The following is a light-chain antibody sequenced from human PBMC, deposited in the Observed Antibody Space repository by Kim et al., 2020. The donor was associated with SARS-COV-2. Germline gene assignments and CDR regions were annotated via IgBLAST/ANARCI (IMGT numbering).Light chain of an antibody. CDR1: SSNTGAGYA. J-gene: IGLJ3*02. Sequence: VTFFRTGSSSNTGAGYAVHWYQQLPGPAPKLLIYANSHRPSGVPDRFSGPTAGPSASRAITGLQAEVEADYYSQSYDSSLSGSKVFGGGTQLTVL. CDR3: QSYDSSLSGSKV. V-gene: IGLV1-40*01. CDR2: ANS.